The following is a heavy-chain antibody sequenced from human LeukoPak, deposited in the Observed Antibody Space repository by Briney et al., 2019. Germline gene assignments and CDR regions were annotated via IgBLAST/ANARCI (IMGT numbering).Heavy chain of an antibody. D-gene: IGHD2-2*01. V-gene: IGHV1-2*02. CDR1: GYTFTGYY. CDR2: INPNSGGT. Sequence: ASVKVSCKASGYTFTGYYMHWVRQAPGQGLEWMGWINPNSGGTNYAQKFQGRVTMTRDTSISTAYMELSRLRSDDTAVYYCATKEKPAANHPGFDYWGQGTLVTVSS. J-gene: IGHJ4*02. CDR3: ATKEKPAANHPGFDY.